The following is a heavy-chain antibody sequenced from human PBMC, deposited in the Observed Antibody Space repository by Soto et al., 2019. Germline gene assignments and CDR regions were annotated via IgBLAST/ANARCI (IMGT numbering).Heavy chain of an antibody. Sequence: PGGSLRLSCAASGFTFSSYAMSWVRQAPGKGLEWVSAISGSGGSTYYADSVKGRFTISRDNSKNTLYLQMNSLRAEDTAVYYCAKSPNSFVVPAAIWYWGQGTLVTVSS. CDR1: GFTFSSYA. V-gene: IGHV3-23*01. J-gene: IGHJ4*02. D-gene: IGHD2-2*02. CDR3: AKSPNSFVVPAAIWY. CDR2: ISGSGGST.